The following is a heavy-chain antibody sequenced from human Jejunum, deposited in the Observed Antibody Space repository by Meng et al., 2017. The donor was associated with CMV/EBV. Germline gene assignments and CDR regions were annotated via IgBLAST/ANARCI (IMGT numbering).Heavy chain of an antibody. J-gene: IGHJ5*02. CDR2: LDPYTGDT. CDR3: ARDGVLCNDTRCRGLYS. D-gene: IGHD2-2*01. Sequence: STDSSVHWVRQAPGQGLECLASLDPYTGDTNYAQKFQGRVSMTRDTPINTAYMELTRLRSDDTAVYYCARDGVLCNDTRCRGLYSWGQGTLVTVSS. CDR1: STDSS. V-gene: IGHV1-2*02.